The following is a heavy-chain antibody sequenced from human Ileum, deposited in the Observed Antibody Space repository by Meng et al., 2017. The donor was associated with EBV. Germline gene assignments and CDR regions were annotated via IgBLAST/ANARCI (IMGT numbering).Heavy chain of an antibody. Sequence: HVQLLQSGAEVKKPGASVKLSCKASGYTFSNYAIQWVRQAPGQRPEWMGWINADNGNTKYSQKFQGRVTITRNTPASTVYMDVRSLGSEDTAVYFCARVERGVKFDKWGQGTLVTVSS. V-gene: IGHV1-3*01. CDR3: ARVERGVKFDK. J-gene: IGHJ4*01. D-gene: IGHD2-21*01. CDR1: GYTFSNYA. CDR2: INADNGNT.